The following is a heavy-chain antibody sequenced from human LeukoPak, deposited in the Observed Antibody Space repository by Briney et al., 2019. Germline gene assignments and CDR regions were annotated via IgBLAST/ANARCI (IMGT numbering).Heavy chain of an antibody. CDR2: ISAYNGNT. CDR3: ARGLQETLAWLKALSAFDI. CDR1: GYTFTSYG. Sequence: GASVKVSCKASGYTFTSYGISWVRQAPGQGLEWMGWISAYNGNTNYAQKLQGRVTMSTDTSTSTGSMELRSLRSDDTAVYYCARGLQETLAWLKALSAFDIWGQGTMVTVSS. D-gene: IGHD5-24*01. J-gene: IGHJ3*02. V-gene: IGHV1-18*01.